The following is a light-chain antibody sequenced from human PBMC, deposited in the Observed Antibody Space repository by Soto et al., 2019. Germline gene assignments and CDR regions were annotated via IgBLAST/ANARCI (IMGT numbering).Light chain of an antibody. CDR3: SSFTSSSSYV. CDR2: DVS. J-gene: IGLJ1*01. V-gene: IGLV2-14*03. CDR1: SSDVSSYNS. Sequence: HSVLTQPSSGSVYTSQAITISSTGTSSDVSSYNSVSSYQQYPGKAPTLMIHDVSNRPSGVSNRFSGSKSGNTASLTISGLQAEDEADYYCSSFTSSSSYVFGSGTKVTV.